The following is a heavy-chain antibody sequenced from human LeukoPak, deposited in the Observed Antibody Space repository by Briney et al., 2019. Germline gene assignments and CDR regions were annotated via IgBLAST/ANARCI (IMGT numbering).Heavy chain of an antibody. Sequence: GGSLRLSCAASGFTFSSYAMSWVRQAPGKGLEWVSAISGSGGSTYYADSVKGRFTISRDNSKNTLYLQMNSLRAEDTAVYYCAKDMGDITMIVVVIAAFDYWGQGTLVTVSS. CDR1: GFTFSSYA. V-gene: IGHV3-23*01. CDR3: AKDMGDITMIVVVIAAFDY. D-gene: IGHD3-22*01. CDR2: ISGSGGST. J-gene: IGHJ4*02.